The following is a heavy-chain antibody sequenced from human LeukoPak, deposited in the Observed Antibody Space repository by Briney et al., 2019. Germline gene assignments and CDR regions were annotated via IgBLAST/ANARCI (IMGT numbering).Heavy chain of an antibody. J-gene: IGHJ4*02. CDR3: TTEPQYYDFWSGYRNFDY. Sequence: PGGSLRLSCAASGFTFSNAWMSWVRQVPGKGLEWVGRIKSKTDGGTTDYAAPVKGRFTISRDDSKNTLYLQMNSLKTEDTAVYYCTTEPQYYDFWSGYRNFDYWGQGTLVTVSS. CDR1: GFTFSNAW. D-gene: IGHD3-3*01. V-gene: IGHV3-15*01. CDR2: IKSKTDGGTT.